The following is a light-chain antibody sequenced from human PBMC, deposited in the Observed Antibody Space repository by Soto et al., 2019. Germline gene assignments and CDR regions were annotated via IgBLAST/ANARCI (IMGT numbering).Light chain of an antibody. V-gene: IGKV1-5*03. J-gene: IGKJ4*01. Sequence: DIQMTQSPSTLSASVGDRVALTCRASQSISTWLAWYQQKPGKAPNLLIYKASRLESGGPSRFSGSGSGTEFTLTISSLQPDDFATYYCQQYNSYPVTFGGGTKVEIK. CDR2: KAS. CDR1: QSISTW. CDR3: QQYNSYPVT.